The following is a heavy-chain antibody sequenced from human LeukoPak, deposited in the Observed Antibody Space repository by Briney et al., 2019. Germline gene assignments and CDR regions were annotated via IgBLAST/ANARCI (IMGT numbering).Heavy chain of an antibody. J-gene: IGHJ4*02. CDR2: IISSGSTI. V-gene: IGHV3-11*04. Sequence: KSGGSRRPSCAASGFTSGDYYMSWIRQAPGKGLEWVSYIISSGSTIYYADSVKGRFTISRDNAKNSLYLQMNSLRAEDTAVYYCAKDAQRGFDYSNSLEHWGQGSLVIVSS. CDR3: AKDAQRGFDYSNSLEH. D-gene: IGHD4-11*01. CDR1: GFTSGDYY.